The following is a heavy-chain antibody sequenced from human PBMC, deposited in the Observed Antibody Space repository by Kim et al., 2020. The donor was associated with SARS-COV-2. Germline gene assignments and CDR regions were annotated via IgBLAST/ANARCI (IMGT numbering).Heavy chain of an antibody. CDR3: ARVAEGYSSGWYHLDY. D-gene: IGHD6-19*01. CDR1: GGTFSSYA. J-gene: IGHJ4*02. CDR2: IIPIFGTA. V-gene: IGHV1-69*13. Sequence: SVKVSCKASGGTFSSYAISWVRQAPGQGLEWMGGIIPIFGTANYAQKFQGRVTITADESTSTAYMELSSLRSEDTAVYYCARVAEGYSSGWYHLDYWGQGTLVTVSS.